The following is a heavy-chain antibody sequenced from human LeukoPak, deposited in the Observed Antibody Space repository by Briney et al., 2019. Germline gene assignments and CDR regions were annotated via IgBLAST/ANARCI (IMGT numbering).Heavy chain of an antibody. Sequence: PSETLSLTCAVYGGSFSGYYWSWIRQPPGKGLEWIGEINHSGSTNYNPSLKSRVTISVDTSKNQFSLKLSSVTAADTAVYYCARVCYSTADWGQGTLVTVSS. CDR2: INHSGST. CDR1: GGSFSGYY. V-gene: IGHV4-34*01. D-gene: IGHD6-13*01. CDR3: ARVCYSTAD. J-gene: IGHJ4*02.